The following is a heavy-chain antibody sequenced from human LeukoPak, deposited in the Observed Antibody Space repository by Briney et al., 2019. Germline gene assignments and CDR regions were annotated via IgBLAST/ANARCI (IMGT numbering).Heavy chain of an antibody. J-gene: IGHJ5*02. CDR2: IYYSGST. Sequence: SETLSLTCTVSGGSISSYYWSWIRQPPGKGLEWIGYIYYSGSTNYNPSLKSRVTISVDTSKNQFSLKLSSVTAADTAVYYCAXEDIAAAAXGWFDPWGQGTLVTVSS. CDR3: AXEDIAAAAXGWFDP. D-gene: IGHD6-13*01. CDR1: GGSISSYY. V-gene: IGHV4-59*01.